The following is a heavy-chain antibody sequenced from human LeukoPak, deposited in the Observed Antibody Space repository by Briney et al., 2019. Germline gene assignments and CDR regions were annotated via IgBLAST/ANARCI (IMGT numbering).Heavy chain of an antibody. CDR3: AINWNSLNY. D-gene: IGHD1-1*01. J-gene: IGHJ4*02. Sequence: ASVKVSCRASGCTFTPYDILWVRQATGKGLEWMGWMSPNSGNTVYSQKFQGRVTVTRTSSVSTAYMELSSLTSEDTAVYYCAINWNSLNYWGQGTLVTVSS. CDR1: GCTFTPYD. CDR2: MSPNSGNT. V-gene: IGHV1-8*01.